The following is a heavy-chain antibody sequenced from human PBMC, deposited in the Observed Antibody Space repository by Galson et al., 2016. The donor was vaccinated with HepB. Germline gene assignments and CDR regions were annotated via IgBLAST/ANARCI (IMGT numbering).Heavy chain of an antibody. CDR1: GYTFTDSW. CDR3: ARLQYYRDGSGYPAFDP. CDR2: IYAGNSDT. J-gene: IGHJ5*02. Sequence: QSGAEVKKPGESLRISCKGSGYTFTDSWIGWVRQMPGKGLEWMGLIYAGNSDTKYSPSFQVRVPISVAKSISTAYLQWSSLKASDTAMYFCARLQYYRDGSGYPAFDPWGQGTLVTVSS. D-gene: IGHD3-22*01. V-gene: IGHV5-51*01.